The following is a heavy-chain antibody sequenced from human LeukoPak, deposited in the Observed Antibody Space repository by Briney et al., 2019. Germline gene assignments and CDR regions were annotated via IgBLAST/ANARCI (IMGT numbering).Heavy chain of an antibody. Sequence: PGGSLRLSCIVSGFTFGGHWMSWVRHAPGKGLVWVSRINSDGTSTSYADSVKGRFTISRDNAKNTLYLQMNSLRAEDTAVYYCARTDAFDIWGQGTMVTVSS. J-gene: IGHJ3*02. CDR3: ARTDAFDI. CDR1: GFTFGGHW. CDR2: INSDGTST. V-gene: IGHV3-74*01.